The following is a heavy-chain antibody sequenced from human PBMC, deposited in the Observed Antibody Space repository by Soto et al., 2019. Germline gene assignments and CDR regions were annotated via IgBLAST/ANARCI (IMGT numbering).Heavy chain of an antibody. CDR2: ISGSGGST. CDR3: ANVIAARQEYYYYYGMDV. V-gene: IGHV3-23*01. CDR1: GFTFSSYA. J-gene: IGHJ6*02. Sequence: PGGSLRLSCAASGFTFSSYAMSWVRQAPGKGLEWVSAISGSGGSTYYADSVKGRFTISRDNSKNTLYLQMNSLRAEDTAVYYCANVIAARQEYYYYYGMDVWGQGTTVTVSS. D-gene: IGHD6-6*01.